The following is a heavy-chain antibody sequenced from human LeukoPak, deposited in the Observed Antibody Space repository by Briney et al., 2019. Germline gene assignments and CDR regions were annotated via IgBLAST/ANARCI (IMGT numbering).Heavy chain of an antibody. CDR3: ATGIAAAGRLNWFDP. CDR2: IYSSGST. D-gene: IGHD6-13*01. Sequence: PSETLSLTCTVSGGSISSGSYYWSWIRQPAGKGLEWIGRIYSSGSTNYNPSLKSRVTISLDTSKNQFSLKLSSVTAADTAVYYCATGIAAAGRLNWFDPWGQGTLVTVSS. J-gene: IGHJ5*02. CDR1: GGSISSGSYY. V-gene: IGHV4-61*02.